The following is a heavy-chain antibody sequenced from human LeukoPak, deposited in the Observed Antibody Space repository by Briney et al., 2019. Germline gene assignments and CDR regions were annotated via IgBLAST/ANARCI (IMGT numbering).Heavy chain of an antibody. J-gene: IGHJ4*02. D-gene: IGHD6-13*01. V-gene: IGHV3-7*01. Sequence: GGSLRLSCAASGFTFSSYWMSWVRQAPGKGLEWVANIKQDGSEKYYVDSVKGRFTISRDNVKNSLYLQLNSLRAEDTAVYYCAREGITAAADYWGQGTLVTVSS. CDR1: GFTFSSYW. CDR3: AREGITAAADY. CDR2: IKQDGSEK.